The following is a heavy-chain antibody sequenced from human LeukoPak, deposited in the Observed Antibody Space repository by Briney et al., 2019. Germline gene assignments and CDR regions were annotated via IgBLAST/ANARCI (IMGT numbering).Heavy chain of an antibody. D-gene: IGHD6-19*01. V-gene: IGHV4-59*01. CDR2: ISYSGST. Sequence: SETLSLTCTVSGGSISSYYWSWIRQPPGKGLEWIGYISYSGSTNHNPSLESRVTISVDTSKNQFSLRLSSVTAADTAVYYCARHTTSGWYQVVYWGQGTLVTVSS. J-gene: IGHJ4*02. CDR3: ARHTTSGWYQVVY. CDR1: GGSISSYY.